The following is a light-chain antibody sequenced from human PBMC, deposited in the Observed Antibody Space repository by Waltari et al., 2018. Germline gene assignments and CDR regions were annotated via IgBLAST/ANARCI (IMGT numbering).Light chain of an antibody. J-gene: IGKJ1*01. CDR2: CAP. V-gene: IGKV3-20*01. CDR1: QSVSRY. CDR3: QKYVSLPAT. Sequence: EIVLTQSPGTLSLSPGERATLSCRASQSVSRYLAWYQQKPGQAPRLLIYCAPTRATGXXXXXXXXXXXXXXXLTISRLEPEDFAVYYCQKYVSLPATFGQGTKVEIK.